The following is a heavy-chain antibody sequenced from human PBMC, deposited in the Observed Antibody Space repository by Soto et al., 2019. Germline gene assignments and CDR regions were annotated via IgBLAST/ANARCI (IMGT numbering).Heavy chain of an antibody. J-gene: IGHJ6*02. CDR1: GLIFSDYH. D-gene: IGHD6-19*01. CDR3: AMLGGWSGGSSGMDV. V-gene: IGHV3-72*01. CDR2: IRRKANSYTT. Sequence: PASGLIFSDYHMDWVRQAPGKGLEWVGRIRRKANSYTTEHAASVKGRFTISRDDSKNSLYLQMNSLKSEDTAVYYCAMLGGWSGGSSGMDVWGQGTTVTVSS.